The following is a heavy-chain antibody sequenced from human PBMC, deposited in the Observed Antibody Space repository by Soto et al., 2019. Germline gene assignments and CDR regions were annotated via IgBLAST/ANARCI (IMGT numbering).Heavy chain of an antibody. D-gene: IGHD4-4*01. CDR3: TSADYSNFDFDY. Sequence: GGSLRLSCTASGFTFGEYAMSWFRQAPGKGLEWVGFIRSKAYGGTTEYAASVKGRFTISRDDSKSIAYLQMNSLKTEDTAVYYCTSADYSNFDFDYWGQGTLVTVSS. CDR2: IRSKAYGGTT. V-gene: IGHV3-49*03. CDR1: GFTFGEYA. J-gene: IGHJ4*02.